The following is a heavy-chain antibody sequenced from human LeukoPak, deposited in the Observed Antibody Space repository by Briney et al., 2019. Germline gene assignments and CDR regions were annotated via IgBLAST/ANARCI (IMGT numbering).Heavy chain of an antibody. V-gene: IGHV3-7*03. CDR3: ARDRRQLPEFQGWFDP. Sequence: GGSLRLSCAASGFTFSSYWMSWVRQAPGKGLEWVANIKQDGSEKYYVDSVKGRFTISRDNAKNSLYLQMSSLRAEDTAVYYCARDRRQLPEFQGWFDPWGQGTLVTVSS. CDR1: GFTFSSYW. CDR2: IKQDGSEK. D-gene: IGHD2-2*01. J-gene: IGHJ5*02.